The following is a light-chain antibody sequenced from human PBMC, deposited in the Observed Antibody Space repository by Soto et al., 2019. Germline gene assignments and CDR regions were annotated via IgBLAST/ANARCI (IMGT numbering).Light chain of an antibody. Sequence: DIQMTQSPSSLSASVGDRVTITCRASQTISRYLHWYQQKPGKAPNLLIYAASSLQSGVPSRFSGSGSGTDFTLTISSLQPEDFATYYCQQRNSTPFSFGGGTKVDIK. CDR2: AAS. CDR3: QQRNSTPFS. J-gene: IGKJ4*01. CDR1: QTISRY. V-gene: IGKV1-39*01.